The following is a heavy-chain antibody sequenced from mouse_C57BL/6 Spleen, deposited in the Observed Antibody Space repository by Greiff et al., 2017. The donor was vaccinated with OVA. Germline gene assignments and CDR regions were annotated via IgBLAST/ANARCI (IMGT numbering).Heavy chain of an antibody. CDR1: GYTFTNYW. CDR3: ARRGNSYYAMDY. D-gene: IGHD2-1*01. J-gene: IGHJ4*01. Sequence: QVQLKESGAELVRPGTSVKMSCKASGYTFTNYWIGWAKQRPGHGLEWIGDIYPGGGYTNYNEKFKGKATLTADKSSSTAYMQFSSLTSEDSAIYYCARRGNSYYAMDYWGQGTSVTVSS. V-gene: IGHV1-63*01. CDR2: IYPGGGYT.